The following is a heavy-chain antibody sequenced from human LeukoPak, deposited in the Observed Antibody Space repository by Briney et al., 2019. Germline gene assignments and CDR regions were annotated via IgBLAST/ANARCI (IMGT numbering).Heavy chain of an antibody. CDR2: ISYDGSNK. CDR3: AKDKAMVLDAIYS. J-gene: IGHJ3*02. V-gene: IGHV3-30*18. Sequence: HPGRSLRPSCAASGFTFSSYGMYWVGQAPGKGLEWVAVISYDGSNKYYADSVKGRFTISRDNSKNTLYLQMNSLRAEDTAVYYCAKDKAMVLDAIYSGSQGTMVTVSS. CDR1: GFTFSSYG. D-gene: IGHD5-18*01.